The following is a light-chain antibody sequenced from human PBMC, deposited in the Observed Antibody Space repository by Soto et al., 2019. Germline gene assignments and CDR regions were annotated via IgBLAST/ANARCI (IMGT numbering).Light chain of an antibody. CDR3: HQYNTWPIT. CDR2: QTS. CDR1: QYINTR. V-gene: IGKV3D-15*01. J-gene: IGKJ5*01. Sequence: EIVLTQSPATLSSFPGDRVTLSCRASQYINTRLAWYQHRPGQAPRLRIHQTSIRAAGIPARFSGSGYGTEFTLTISSLQSEDFAVYYCHQYNTWPITFGQGTRLEIK.